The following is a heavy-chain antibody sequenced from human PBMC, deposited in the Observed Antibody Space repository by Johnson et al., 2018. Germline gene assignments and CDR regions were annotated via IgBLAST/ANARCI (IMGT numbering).Heavy chain of an antibody. CDR1: GGSISSYY. CDR3: ARDEGGPYTNYGVIYYYYYMDG. V-gene: IGHV4-4*08. J-gene: IGHJ6*03. Sequence: QVQLQESGPGLVKPSETLSLTCPVSGGSISSYYWSWIRQPPGKGLEWIGYIYYSGSTNYNPSHKSRFTITVDPSKNQFSLKLRSETGADTAGYYCARDEGGPYTNYGVIYYYYYMDGWGKGTTVTVSS. CDR2: IYYSGST. D-gene: IGHD4-11*01.